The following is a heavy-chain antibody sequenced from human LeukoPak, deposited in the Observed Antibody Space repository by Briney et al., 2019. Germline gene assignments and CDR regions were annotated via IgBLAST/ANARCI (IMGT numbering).Heavy chain of an antibody. CDR3: AREQGPTAAGGD. CDR2: IIPIFGTA. CDR1: GGTFSSYA. Sequence: EASVTVSCTASGGTFSSYAISWVRRAPGQGLEWVGGIIPIFGTANYAQKFQGRVTITADESTSTAYTELSSLRSEDTAVYYCAREQGPTAAGGDWGQGTLVTVSS. J-gene: IGHJ4*02. D-gene: IGHD2-8*02. V-gene: IGHV1-69*01.